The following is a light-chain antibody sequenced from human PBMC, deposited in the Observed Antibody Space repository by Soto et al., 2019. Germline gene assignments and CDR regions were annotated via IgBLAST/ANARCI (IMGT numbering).Light chain of an antibody. CDR2: GAS. CDR3: QAWGSSPLT. J-gene: IGKJ4*01. CDR1: QSVSSSY. V-gene: IGKV3-20*01. Sequence: VSTQSPGPLSLSPGERATLSCRASQSVSSSYLAWYQQKPGQAPRPLIFGASSRATGTPDRSSGSGSGTDFTLTISRREPEDVAVYTCQAWGSSPLTFGGGTKVHIK.